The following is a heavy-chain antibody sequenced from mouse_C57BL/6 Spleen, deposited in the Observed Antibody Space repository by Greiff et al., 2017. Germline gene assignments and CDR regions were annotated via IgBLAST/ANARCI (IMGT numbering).Heavy chain of an antibody. CDR2: IRNKANGYTT. J-gene: IGHJ4*01. V-gene: IGHV7-3*01. D-gene: IGHD1-1*01. CDR3: ARSLPGFTITTVVADYAMDY. Sequence: EVKLMESGGGLVQPGGSLSLSCAASGFTFTDYYMSWVRQPPGKALEWLGFIRNKANGYTTEYSASVKGRFTISRDNSQSILYLQMNALRAEDSATYYCARSLPGFTITTVVADYAMDYWGQGTSVTVSS. CDR1: GFTFTDYY.